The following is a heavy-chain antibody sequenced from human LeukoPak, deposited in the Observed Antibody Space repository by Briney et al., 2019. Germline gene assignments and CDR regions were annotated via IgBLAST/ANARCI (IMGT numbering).Heavy chain of an antibody. V-gene: IGHV3-7*01. CDR1: GFTFRDHW. J-gene: IGHJ4*02. CDR3: AGGDLRD. Sequence: PGGSLRLSCAASGFTFRDHWKSWVRQAPGKGLEWLATMNEDGSGTYYVDSVTGRFTISSDNAKNSLFLQVNSLRAEDTAVCYCAGGDLRDWGQGAQVTVSS. CDR2: MNEDGSGT.